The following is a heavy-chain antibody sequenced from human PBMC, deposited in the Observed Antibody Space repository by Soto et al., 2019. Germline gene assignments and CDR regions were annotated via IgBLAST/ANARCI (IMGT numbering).Heavy chain of an antibody. CDR2: INPTGGST. V-gene: IGHV1-46*01. D-gene: IGHD6-13*01. CDR3: ARDLAAADY. CDR1: GYTFTNYY. J-gene: IGHJ4*02. Sequence: QVQLVQSGAEVKKPGASVKVSCKASGYTFTNYYIHWVRQAPGQGLEWMGIINPTGGSTNYAQKFQGRVTLPTDTSTSTVYMELSSLRFEDTAVYYCARDLAAADYWGQGTLVTVSS.